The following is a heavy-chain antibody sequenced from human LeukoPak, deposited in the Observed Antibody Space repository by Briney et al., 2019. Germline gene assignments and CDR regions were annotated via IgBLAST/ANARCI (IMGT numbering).Heavy chain of an antibody. J-gene: IGHJ5*02. Sequence: GESLKISCRGSGYDFLNYWIGWVRQMPGKGPEWMGIIYPGDSDTRYSPSFQGQVTISADKSIYTAYLQWSSLKASDTAMYYCASHGVARGSGSYWLDHWGQGTLVIVSS. V-gene: IGHV5-51*01. CDR2: IYPGDSDT. CDR1: GYDFLNYW. CDR3: ASHGVARGSGSYWLDH. D-gene: IGHD1-26*01.